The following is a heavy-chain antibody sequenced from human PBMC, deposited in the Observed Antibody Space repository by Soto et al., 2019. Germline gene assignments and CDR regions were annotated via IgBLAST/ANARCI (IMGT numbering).Heavy chain of an antibody. CDR1: GGSISSYY. Sequence: PSETLSLTCTVSGGSISSYYWSWIRQPPGKGLEWIGYIYYSGSTNYNPSLKSRVTISVDTSKNQFSLKLSSVTAADTAVYYCARHVNGDYGEAFDIWGQGTMVTVSS. CDR3: ARHVNGDYGEAFDI. D-gene: IGHD4-17*01. CDR2: IYYSGST. V-gene: IGHV4-59*08. J-gene: IGHJ3*02.